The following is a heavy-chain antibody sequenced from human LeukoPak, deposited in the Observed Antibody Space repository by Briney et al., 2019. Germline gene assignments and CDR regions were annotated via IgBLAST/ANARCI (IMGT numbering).Heavy chain of an antibody. J-gene: IGHJ4*02. CDR1: ELPLNTNS. V-gene: IGHV3-23*01. D-gene: IGHD3-16*02. CDR3: ARDAPRIMITFGGVIDLPPIDY. CDR2: FTGIGRKN. Sequence: GGPLRFSGAASELPLNTNSITWVGKPPGKGWSWVSVFTGIGRKNFYADSVKGRFTISRDNAKNSLYLQMNSLRAEDTAVYYCARDAPRIMITFGGVIDLPPIDYWGQGTLVTVSS.